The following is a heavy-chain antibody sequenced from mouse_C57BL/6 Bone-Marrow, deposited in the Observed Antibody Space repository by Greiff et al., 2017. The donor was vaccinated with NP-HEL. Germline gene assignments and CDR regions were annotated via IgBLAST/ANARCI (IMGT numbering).Heavy chain of an antibody. J-gene: IGHJ3*01. V-gene: IGHV1-15*01. Sequence: QVQLQQSGAELVRPGASVTLSCKASGYTFTDYEMHWVKQTPVHGLEWIGAIDPETGGTAYNQKFKGKAILTADKSSSTAYMELRSLTSEDSAVYYCTRGGKSEDYVSSLFAYWGQGTLVTVSA. CDR3: TRGGKSEDYVSSLFAY. CDR1: GYTFTDYE. D-gene: IGHD2-4*01. CDR2: IDPETGGT.